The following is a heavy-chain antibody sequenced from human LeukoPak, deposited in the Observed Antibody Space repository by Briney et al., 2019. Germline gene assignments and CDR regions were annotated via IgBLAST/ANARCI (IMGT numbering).Heavy chain of an antibody. CDR3: ARVGITMVRGVIITWDYYYMDV. J-gene: IGHJ6*03. Sequence: SETLSLTCAVYGGSFSGYYWSWIRQPPGKWLEWIGEINHSGSTNYNPSLKSRVTISVDTSTNQFSLKLSSVTATDTAVYYCARVGITMVRGVIITWDYYYMDVWGKGTMVTVSS. CDR1: GGSFSGYY. CDR2: INHSGST. V-gene: IGHV4-34*01. D-gene: IGHD3-10*01.